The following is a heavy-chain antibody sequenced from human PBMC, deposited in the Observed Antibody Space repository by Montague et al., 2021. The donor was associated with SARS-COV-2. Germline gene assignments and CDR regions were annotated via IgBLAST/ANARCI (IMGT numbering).Heavy chain of an antibody. Sequence: SETLSLTCAVYGGSFSGYYWSWIRQPPGKGLEWIGEINHSGSTNYNPSLESRVTISVDTSKNQFSLKLSSVTAADTAVYYCASFPSGYYDSSGYHIWGQGTLVTVSS. D-gene: IGHD3-22*01. CDR3: ASFPSGYYDSSGYHI. CDR1: GGSFSGYY. V-gene: IGHV4-34*01. J-gene: IGHJ4*02. CDR2: INHSGST.